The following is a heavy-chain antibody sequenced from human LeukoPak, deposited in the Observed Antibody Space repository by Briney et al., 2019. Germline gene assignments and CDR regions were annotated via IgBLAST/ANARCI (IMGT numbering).Heavy chain of an antibody. D-gene: IGHD1-26*01. CDR3: ARDQDGVGATIDY. J-gene: IGHJ4*02. Sequence: PGGSLRLSCAASGFTFSSYWLHWVRQAPGKGLVWVSRINNDGSNTWYADSVKGRFTFSRDNAKNTLYLQMNSLRVEDTAVYYCARDQDGVGATIDYWGQGTLVTVSS. CDR2: INNDGSNT. V-gene: IGHV3-74*01. CDR1: GFTFSSYW.